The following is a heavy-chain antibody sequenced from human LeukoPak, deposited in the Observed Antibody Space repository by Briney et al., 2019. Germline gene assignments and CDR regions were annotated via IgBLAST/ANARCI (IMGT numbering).Heavy chain of an antibody. D-gene: IGHD6-19*01. V-gene: IGHV3-30*02. Sequence: PGGSLRLSCAASGFTFSSYGMHWVRQAPGKGLEWVAFIRYDGSNKYYADSVKGRFTISRDSAKNSLYLQMNSLRAEDTAVYYCARGTRQWLDYYYMDVWGKGTTVTVSS. CDR2: IRYDGSNK. CDR3: ARGTRQWLDYYYMDV. CDR1: GFTFSSYG. J-gene: IGHJ6*03.